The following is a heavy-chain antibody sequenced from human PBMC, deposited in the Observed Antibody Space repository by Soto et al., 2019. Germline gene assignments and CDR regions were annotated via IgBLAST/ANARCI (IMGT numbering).Heavy chain of an antibody. D-gene: IGHD5-18*01. CDR3: ARDIRGYSRAFDY. J-gene: IGHJ4*02. V-gene: IGHV4-61*01. Sequence: SETLSLTCTVSGGSGSGDSYCWTWIRQPPGKGLEWIGYIYSSGSTKYNPSLKSRVTISLDTSNNQFSLELTSVTAADTAIYYCARDIRGYSRAFDYWGQGALVTVSS. CDR1: GGSGSGDSYC. CDR2: IYSSGST.